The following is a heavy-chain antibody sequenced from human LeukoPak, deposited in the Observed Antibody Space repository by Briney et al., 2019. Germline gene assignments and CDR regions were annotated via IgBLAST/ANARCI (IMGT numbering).Heavy chain of an antibody. CDR2: INIDGSTT. CDR1: GFTFSSYV. Sequence: GGSLRLSCAASGFTFSSYVMHWVREAPGKRLVWVSRINIDGSTTNYADSVKGRFTISRDNAKNSLYLQMNSLRAEDTAVYYCARGVSGSSGKFDYWGQGTLVTVSS. D-gene: IGHD1-26*01. CDR3: ARGVSGSSGKFDY. J-gene: IGHJ4*02. V-gene: IGHV3-74*01.